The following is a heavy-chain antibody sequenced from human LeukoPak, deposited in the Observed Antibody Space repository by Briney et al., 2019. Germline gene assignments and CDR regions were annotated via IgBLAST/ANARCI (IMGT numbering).Heavy chain of an antibody. J-gene: IGHJ4*02. D-gene: IGHD2-21*02. CDR2: INHSGST. CDR3: ARRRLLRCFDY. Sequence: PSETLSLTCTVSGGSISSYYWSWIRQPPGKGLEWIGEINHSGSTNYNPSLKSRVTISVDTSKNQFSLKLSSVTAADTAVYYCARRRLLRCFDYWGQGTLDTVSS. CDR1: GGSISSYY. V-gene: IGHV4-34*01.